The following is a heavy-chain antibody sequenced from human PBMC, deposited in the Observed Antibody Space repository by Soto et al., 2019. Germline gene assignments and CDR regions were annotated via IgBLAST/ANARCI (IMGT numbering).Heavy chain of an antibody. Sequence: DSGKVCCKASGYPFTSYGISLVRQAPGQGLEWMGWISAYNGNTNYAQKLQGRVTMTTDTSTSTAYMELRSLRSDDTAVYYCARKWELPNWFDPWGQGTMVTVSS. CDR2: ISAYNGNT. D-gene: IGHD1-26*01. J-gene: IGHJ5*02. V-gene: IGHV1-18*01. CDR3: ARKWELPNWFDP. CDR1: GYPFTSYG.